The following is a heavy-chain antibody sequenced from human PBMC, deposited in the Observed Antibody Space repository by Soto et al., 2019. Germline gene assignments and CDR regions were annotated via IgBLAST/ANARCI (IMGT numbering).Heavy chain of an antibody. V-gene: IGHV4-39*01. CDR3: ARHEGNGNVWPLDF. CDR1: GDSIGTTHSY. D-gene: IGHD2-8*01. CDR2: IHYSGST. J-gene: IGHJ4*02. Sequence: TSETLSLTCTVSGDSIGTTHSYWAWIRQSPGKGLEWIGNIHYSGSTYYMPSLRSRVTLSVDTSKNQFSLRLTSVTAEDTAVYYCARHEGNGNVWPLDFWGQGIPVTVSS.